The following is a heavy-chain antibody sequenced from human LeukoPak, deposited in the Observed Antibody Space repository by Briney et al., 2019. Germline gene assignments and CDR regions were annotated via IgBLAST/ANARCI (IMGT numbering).Heavy chain of an antibody. CDR3: ARRGRGIVGASFDY. V-gene: IGHV1-2*02. Sequence: ASVKVSCKASGYTFTGYYMHWVRQAPGQGLEGMGWINPNSGGTNYAQKFQGRVTMTRDTSISTAYMELSRLRSDDTAVYYCARRGRGIVGASFDYWGQGTLVTVSS. CDR1: GYTFTGYY. CDR2: INPNSGGT. J-gene: IGHJ4*02. D-gene: IGHD1-26*01.